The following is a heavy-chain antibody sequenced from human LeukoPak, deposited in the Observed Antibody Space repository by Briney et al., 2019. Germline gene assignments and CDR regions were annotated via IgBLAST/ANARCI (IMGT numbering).Heavy chain of an antibody. CDR1: GFTVSSNF. V-gene: IGHV3-66*01. J-gene: IGHJ4*02. CDR2: IYSGGST. CDR3: ARGLTVYGGNPLYYFDY. D-gene: IGHD4-23*01. Sequence: AGGSLRLSCAASGFTVSSNFMSWVRQAPGKGLEWVSVIYSGGSTYYADSVKGRFTISRDISKNTLFLQMNSLRAEDTAVYYCARGLTVYGGNPLYYFDYWGQGTLVAVSS.